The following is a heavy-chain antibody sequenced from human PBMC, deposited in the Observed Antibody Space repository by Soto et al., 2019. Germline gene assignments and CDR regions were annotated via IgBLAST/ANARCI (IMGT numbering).Heavy chain of an antibody. Sequence: SETLSLTCAFSGYSIGSSNWWGWIRQPPGKGLEWIGYIYYSGTTYYNPSLKSRVTMSVDTSKNQFSLKLTSVTAVDTAVYYCARREIQGPIDYWGQGTLVTV. CDR3: ARREIQGPIDY. J-gene: IGHJ4*02. V-gene: IGHV4-28*01. CDR2: IYYSGTT. D-gene: IGHD1-26*01. CDR1: GYSIGSSNW.